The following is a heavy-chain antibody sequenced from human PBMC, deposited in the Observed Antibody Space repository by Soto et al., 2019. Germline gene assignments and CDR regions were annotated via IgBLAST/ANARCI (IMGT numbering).Heavy chain of an antibody. V-gene: IGHV4-59*01. CDR3: ARSGHGDPYWYFDV. Sequence: QVQLQESGPGLVKPSETLSLTCTVSGGFISGNYWNWIRQPPGKGLEWIGYIHHSGSTNDNPSLKSRVTISVDTSKNQFPLKLSSVTAADTAVYYCARSGHGDPYWYFDVWGRGTLVTVSS. D-gene: IGHD3-10*01. J-gene: IGHJ2*01. CDR1: GGFISGNY. CDR2: IHHSGST.